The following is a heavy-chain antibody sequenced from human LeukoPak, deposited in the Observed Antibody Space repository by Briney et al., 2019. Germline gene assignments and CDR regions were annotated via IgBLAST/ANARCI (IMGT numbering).Heavy chain of an antibody. V-gene: IGHV3-7*01. CDR3: AGLDSAAASRGY. Sequence: GGSLRLSCVASGFSLSNYWMSWVRQAPGKGLEWVAGIREDGNKQFYVDSVKGRFTISKDTAKNSLYLQMNSLRAEDTAVYYCAGLDSAAASRGYWGQGTLVTVSS. D-gene: IGHD6-13*01. CDR2: IREDGNKQ. J-gene: IGHJ4*02. CDR1: GFSLSNYW.